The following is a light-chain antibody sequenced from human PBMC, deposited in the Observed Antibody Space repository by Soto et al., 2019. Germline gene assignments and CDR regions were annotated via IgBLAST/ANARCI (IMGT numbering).Light chain of an antibody. Sequence: EIVLTQSPGTLSLSPGERATLSCRASQSVSNNYLAWYQQKPGQAPRLLIYGASNRATGIPDRCSGSGSGTDFTLTISRLEPEDFAVYYCQQFSSYPLTFGGGTKVDIK. CDR3: QQFSSYPLT. CDR2: GAS. J-gene: IGKJ4*01. CDR1: QSVSNNY. V-gene: IGKV3-20*01.